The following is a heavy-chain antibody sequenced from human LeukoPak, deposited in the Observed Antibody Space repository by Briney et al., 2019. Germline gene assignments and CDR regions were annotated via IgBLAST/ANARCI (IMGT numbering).Heavy chain of an antibody. CDR1: GFTFSSYG. D-gene: IGHD3-10*01. CDR2: ISGSGGST. V-gene: IGHV3-23*01. J-gene: IGHJ5*02. CDR3: AKDLEGSGSSNWFDP. Sequence: GGSLRLSCAASGFTFSSYGMSWVRQAPGKGLEWVSAISGSGGSTYYADSVKGRFTISRDNSKNTLYLQMNSLRAEDTAVYYCAKDLEGSGSSNWFDPWGQGSLVTVSS.